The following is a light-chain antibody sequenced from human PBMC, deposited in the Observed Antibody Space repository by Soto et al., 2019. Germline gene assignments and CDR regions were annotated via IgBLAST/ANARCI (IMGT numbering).Light chain of an antibody. CDR2: EVT. V-gene: IGLV2-8*01. Sequence: QSALTQPPSASGSPGQSVTISCNETSSNVGAYNYVSWYQQHAGKAPKLVIYEVTKRPSGVPDRFSGSKSANTASLTVSGLQAEDEADYYCSSFASSNTWVFGGGTKLTVL. CDR1: SSNVGAYNY. CDR3: SSFASSNTWV. J-gene: IGLJ3*02.